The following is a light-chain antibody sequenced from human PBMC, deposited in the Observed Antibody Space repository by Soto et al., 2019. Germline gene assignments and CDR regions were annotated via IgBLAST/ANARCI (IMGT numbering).Light chain of an antibody. J-gene: IGKJ2*02. V-gene: IGKV3-15*01. Sequence: EIVMTQSPATLSLSPGERATLSCRASQGISGHLAWYQQKPGQAPRLLMYRTSTRATGIPARFSGSGSGTDFTLTISSLQSEDVAVYYCHQYYNTPRTFGQGTKLEIK. CDR1: QGISGH. CDR3: HQYYNTPRT. CDR2: RTS.